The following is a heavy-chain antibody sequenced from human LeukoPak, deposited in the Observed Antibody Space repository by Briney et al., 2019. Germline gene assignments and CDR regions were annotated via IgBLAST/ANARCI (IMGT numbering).Heavy chain of an antibody. D-gene: IGHD6-13*01. V-gene: IGHV4-39*01. CDR1: GGSISSSSYY. CDR2: IYYSGST. Sequence: SETLSLTCTVSGGSISSSSYYWGWIRQPPGKGLEWIGSIYYSGSTYYNPSLKSRVTISVDTSKNQFSLKLSSVTAAVTAVYYCARRKQQLAFDYWGQGTLVTVSS. CDR3: ARRKQQLAFDY. J-gene: IGHJ4*02.